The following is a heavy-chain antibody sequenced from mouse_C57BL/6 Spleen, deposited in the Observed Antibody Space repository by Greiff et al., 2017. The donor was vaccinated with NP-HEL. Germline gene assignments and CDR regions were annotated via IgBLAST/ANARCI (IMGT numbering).Heavy chain of an antibody. J-gene: IGHJ3*01. CDR1: GYTFTSYT. Sequence: QVQLQQPGAELVKPGASVKLSCKASGYTFTSYTMHWVKQRPGQGLEWIGYINPSSGYTKYNQKFKDKATLTADKSSSTAYMQLSSLTSEDSAVYYCARGHDYAWFAYWGQGTLVTVSA. V-gene: IGHV1S26*01. CDR3: ARGHDYAWFAY. CDR2: INPSSGYT. D-gene: IGHD2-4*01.